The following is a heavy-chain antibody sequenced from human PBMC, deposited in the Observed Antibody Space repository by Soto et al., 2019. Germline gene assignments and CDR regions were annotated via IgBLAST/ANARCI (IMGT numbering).Heavy chain of an antibody. CDR3: ARVYYGSGIIEY. Sequence: QLQLQESGPGLVKPSETLSLTCTVSGVSISSSSYYWGWIRQPPGKGLEWIGSSHYSGSTYYKASLRSRVTISGDTSKNLFSLKLSSVTDADTAVYYCARVYYGSGIIEYWGQGTLVTVSS. J-gene: IGHJ4*02. CDR1: GVSISSSSYY. V-gene: IGHV4-39*01. CDR2: SHYSGST. D-gene: IGHD3-10*01.